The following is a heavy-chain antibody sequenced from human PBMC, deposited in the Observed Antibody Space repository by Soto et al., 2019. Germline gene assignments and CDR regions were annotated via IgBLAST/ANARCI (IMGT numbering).Heavy chain of an antibody. CDR1: GFTFGGYS. V-gene: IGHV3-21*01. Sequence: PGGPMRVPLAGVGFTFGGYSRNWVSQTTGKGLEWVSSISSSSSDIYYADSVKGRFTISRDNAKNSLYLQMNSLRAEDTAVYYCARVRDYYSSGDFDCWGQGTLVTVSS. J-gene: IGHJ4*02. D-gene: IGHD3-10*01. CDR3: ARVRDYYSSGDFDC. CDR2: ISSSSSDI.